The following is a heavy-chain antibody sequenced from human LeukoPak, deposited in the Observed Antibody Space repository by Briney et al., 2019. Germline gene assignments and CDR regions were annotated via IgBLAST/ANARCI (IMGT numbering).Heavy chain of an antibody. Sequence: GGSLRLSCAASGFTFSSYSMNWVRQAPGKGLEWVASISSSSSYIYYADSVKGRFTISRDNAKNSLYLQMNSLRAEDTAVYYCARGGRNSGYDYDYWGQGTLVTVSS. V-gene: IGHV3-21*01. CDR2: ISSSSSYI. J-gene: IGHJ4*02. D-gene: IGHD5-12*01. CDR1: GFTFSSYS. CDR3: ARGGRNSGYDYDY.